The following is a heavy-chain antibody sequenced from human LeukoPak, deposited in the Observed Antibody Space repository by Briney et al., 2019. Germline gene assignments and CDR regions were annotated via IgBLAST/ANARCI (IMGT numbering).Heavy chain of an antibody. CDR2: ISGSGTNT. D-gene: IGHD1-1*01. V-gene: IGHV3-23*01. CDR1: IFSFNLYG. CDR3: ARDPSTLTRRDDY. J-gene: IGHJ4*02. Sequence: PVGSLRLSCAASIFSFNLYGISWVRQAPGKGLEWIATISGSGTNTHYADSVKGRLTISRDNSKNTVYVQMNILRAEDTAVYYCARDPSTLTRRDDYWGQGTLVTVSS.